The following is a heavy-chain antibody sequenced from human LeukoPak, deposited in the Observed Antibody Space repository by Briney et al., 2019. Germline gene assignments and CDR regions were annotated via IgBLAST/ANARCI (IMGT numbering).Heavy chain of an antibody. J-gene: IGHJ6*02. V-gene: IGHV1-8*02. D-gene: IGHD2/OR15-2a*01. Sequence: ASVKVSCKASQYTFTNHYMHWVRQATGQGLEWMGWMNPNSGNTGYAQKFQGRVTMTRNTSISTAYMELSSLRSEDTAVYYCARVDYLLYYGMDVWGQGTTVTVSS. CDR3: ARVDYLLYYGMDV. CDR2: MNPNSGNT. CDR1: QYTFTNHY.